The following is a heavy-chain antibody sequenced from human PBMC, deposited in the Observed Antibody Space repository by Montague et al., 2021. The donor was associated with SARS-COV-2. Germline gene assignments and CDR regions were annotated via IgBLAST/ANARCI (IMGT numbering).Heavy chain of an antibody. Sequence: SLRLSCAASGFTFRSYTMNWVRQAPGKGLEWVSCISSSSSYIYYADSVKGRFTIFRDNAKNSLFPQMNSLRAEDTAVYYCARDGWAHYYDSSGYEGNFDIWDRGTMVTVSS. J-gene: IGHJ3*02. CDR1: GFTFRSYT. V-gene: IGHV3-21*01. CDR3: ARDGWAHYYDSSGYEGNFDI. CDR2: ISSSSSYI. D-gene: IGHD3-22*01.